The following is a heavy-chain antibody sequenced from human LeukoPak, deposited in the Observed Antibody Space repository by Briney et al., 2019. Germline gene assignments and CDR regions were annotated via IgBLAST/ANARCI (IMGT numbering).Heavy chain of an antibody. CDR3: AKTGDVDY. CDR2: ISWNSGSI. D-gene: IGHD2-21*02. V-gene: IGHV3-9*01. CDR1: GFTFSSYS. Sequence: GGSLRLSCAASGFTFSSYSMNWVRQAPGKGLEWVSGISWNSGSIGYADSVKGRFTISRDNAKNSLYLQMNSLRAEDTALYYCAKTGDVDYWGQGTLVTVSS. J-gene: IGHJ4*02.